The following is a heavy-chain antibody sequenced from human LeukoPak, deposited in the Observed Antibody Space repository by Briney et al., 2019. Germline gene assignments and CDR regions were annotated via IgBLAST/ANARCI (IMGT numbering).Heavy chain of an antibody. J-gene: IGHJ4*02. V-gene: IGHV1-24*01. CDR2: FDPEDGET. Sequence: GASVKVSCKVSGYTLSEMSMNWVRQSPGKGLEWMGGFDPEDGETFYVQKFQGRVTMTEDTSTDTAYMELTTLASEDTAVYYCVTLAVGASGRYRFYYFDYWGQGTLVTVSS. CDR1: GYTLSEMS. CDR3: VTLAVGASGRYRFYYFDY. D-gene: IGHD3-16*02.